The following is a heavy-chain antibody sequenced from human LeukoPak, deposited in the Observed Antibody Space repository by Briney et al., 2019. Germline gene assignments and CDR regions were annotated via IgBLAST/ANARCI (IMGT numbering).Heavy chain of an antibody. J-gene: IGHJ5*02. Sequence: PSETLSLTCTVSGGSISSYYWSWIRQPPGKGREWMGYIYYSVSTNYNPSLKTRVTISVDTSKNQFSLKLSSVTAADTAVYYCPREAGWHDHWGQGTMVTVSS. CDR1: GGSISSYY. D-gene: IGHD6-19*01. V-gene: IGHV4-59*01. CDR3: PREAGWHDH. CDR2: IYYSVST.